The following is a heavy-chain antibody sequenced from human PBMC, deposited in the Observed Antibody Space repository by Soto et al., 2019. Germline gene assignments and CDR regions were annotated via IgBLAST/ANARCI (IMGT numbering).Heavy chain of an antibody. CDR1: GGSISSGGYS. V-gene: IGHV4-30-2*01. CDR3: DRVPAY. Sequence: QLQLQESGSGLVKPSQTLSLTCAVSGGSISSGGYSWSWIRQPPGKGLEWIAYIYHSGSTYYNPSLKTRVPIPVHRSKNQFSLKLSSVTAAVTAVYYCDRVPAYWGQGTLVTVSS. J-gene: IGHJ4*02. CDR2: IYHSGST.